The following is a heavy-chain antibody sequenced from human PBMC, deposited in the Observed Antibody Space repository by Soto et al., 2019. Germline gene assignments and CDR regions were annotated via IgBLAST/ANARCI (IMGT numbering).Heavy chain of an antibody. CDR1: GGSINSGDYY. CDR2: IHYSGST. J-gene: IGHJ5*02. V-gene: IGHV4-30-4*01. D-gene: IGHD2-2*01. Sequence: SETLSLTCTVSGGSINSGDYYWSWIRQPPGKGLEWIGYIHYSGSTYYNPSLKSRVIISLDTSMNQFSLKLSSVTAADTAVYYCARGDSYCSRTSCYYWFDPWGQGTLVTVSS. CDR3: ARGDSYCSRTSCYYWFDP.